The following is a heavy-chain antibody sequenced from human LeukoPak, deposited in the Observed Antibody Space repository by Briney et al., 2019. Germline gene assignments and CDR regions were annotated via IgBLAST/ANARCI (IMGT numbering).Heavy chain of an antibody. CDR1: GYTFTSYD. J-gene: IGHJ4*02. V-gene: IGHV1-8*01. CDR2: MNPNSGNT. D-gene: IGHD1-26*01. CDR3: ARTQVGAAHFDY. Sequence: ASVKVSCKASGYTFTSYDINWVRQATGQGLEWMGWMNPNSGNTGYAQKFQGRVTMTRNTSISTAYMELSSLRSEDTAVYYCARTQVGAAHFDYWGQGTLVTVSS.